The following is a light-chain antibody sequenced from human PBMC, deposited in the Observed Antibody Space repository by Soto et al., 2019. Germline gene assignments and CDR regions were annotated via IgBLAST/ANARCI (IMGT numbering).Light chain of an antibody. CDR3: ATWDDSLNGVV. CDR1: SSNIGTNT. CDR2: SND. V-gene: IGLV1-44*01. J-gene: IGLJ2*01. Sequence: GTPGQRVSISCSGGSSNIGTNTVNWYQHLPGTAPKLLIFSNDERPSGVPDRFSGSKSGTSASLAISGLQSDDEADYYCATWDDSLNGVVFGGGTKVTVL.